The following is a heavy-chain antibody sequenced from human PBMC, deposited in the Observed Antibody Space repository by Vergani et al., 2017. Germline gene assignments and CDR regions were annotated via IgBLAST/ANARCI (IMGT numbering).Heavy chain of an antibody. V-gene: IGHV3-49*03. D-gene: IGHD5-24*01. J-gene: IGHJ4*02. CDR3: TREVGAPEMATTPPGDY. CDR2: IRSKAYGGTT. Sequence: EVQLVESGGGLVQPGRSLRLSCTASGFTFGDYAMSWFRHAPGKGLEWVGFIRSKAYGGTTDYAASVKGRFTISRDESKSIAYLQMNSLKTEDTAVYYCTREVGAPEMATTPPGDYWGQGTLVTVSS. CDR1: GFTFGDYA.